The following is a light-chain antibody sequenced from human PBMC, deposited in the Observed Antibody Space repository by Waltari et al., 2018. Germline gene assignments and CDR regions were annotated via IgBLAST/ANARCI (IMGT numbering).Light chain of an antibody. J-gene: IGLJ1*01. V-gene: IGLV1-40*01. CDR1: SSNIGADYD. CDR2: GNT. CDR3: QSYDSSLSGYV. Sequence: GQRVTFSCTGSSSNIGADYDVQWYQQLPGTAPKLLIFGNTNRPSGVSDRFSGSKSGTSASLAITGLQAEDEADYYCQSYDSSLSGYVFGAGTKVTVL.